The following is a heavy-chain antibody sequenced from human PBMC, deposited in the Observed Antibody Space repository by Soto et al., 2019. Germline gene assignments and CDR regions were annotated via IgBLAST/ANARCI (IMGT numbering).Heavy chain of an antibody. J-gene: IGHJ4*02. CDR3: ANVMCVLWFRELAPFDY. CDR2: ISGSGGST. CDR1: GFTFSSYA. D-gene: IGHD3-10*01. V-gene: IGHV3-23*01. Sequence: EVQLLESGGGLVQPGGSLRLSCAASGFTFSSYAMSWVRQAPGKGLEWVSAISGSGGSTYYADSVKGRFTISRDNSKNMLYLQLTSLTAEDTAVYYCANVMCVLWFRELAPFDYWGQGTLLAVSS.